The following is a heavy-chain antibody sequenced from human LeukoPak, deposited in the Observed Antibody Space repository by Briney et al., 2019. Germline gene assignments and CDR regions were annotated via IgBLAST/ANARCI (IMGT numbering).Heavy chain of an antibody. Sequence: GESLKISCQGSGYDSGVSFTSHSIAWVRQMPGKGLEWMGIIYPGDSDTRYSPSFQGQVTISADKSISTAYLQWSSLKASDTAMYYCARVPDDYSSGSPGDYWGQGTLVTVSS. CDR2: IYPGDSDT. CDR3: ARVPDDYSSGSPGDY. CDR1: GYDSGVSFTSHS. V-gene: IGHV5-51*01. D-gene: IGHD3-22*01. J-gene: IGHJ4*02.